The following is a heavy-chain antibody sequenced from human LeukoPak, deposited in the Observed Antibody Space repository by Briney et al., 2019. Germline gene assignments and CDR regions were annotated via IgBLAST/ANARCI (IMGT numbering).Heavy chain of an antibody. D-gene: IGHD2-2*01. J-gene: IGHJ4*02. CDR2: ISSSSSYI. CDR3: ARDRSDCSSTSCPFDY. V-gene: IGHV3-21*01. CDR1: GFTFSSYS. Sequence: PGGSLRLSCAASGFTFSSYSMNWVRQAPGKGLEWVSCISSSSSYIYYADSVKGRFTISRDNAKNSLYLQMNSLRAEDTAVYYCARDRSDCSSTSCPFDYWGQGTLVTVSS.